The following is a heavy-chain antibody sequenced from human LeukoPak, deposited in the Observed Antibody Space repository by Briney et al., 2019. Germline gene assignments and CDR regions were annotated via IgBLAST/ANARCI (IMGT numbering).Heavy chain of an antibody. V-gene: IGHV1-69*13. CDR3: AKSGYSSSYSIHLTNWFDP. Sequence: SVKVSCKASGGTFSSYAISWVRQAPGQGLEWMGGIIPIFGTANYAQKFQGRVTITADESTSTAYMELSSLRSEDTAVYYCAKSGYSSSYSIHLTNWFDPWGQGTLVTVSS. D-gene: IGHD6-13*01. J-gene: IGHJ5*02. CDR1: GGTFSSYA. CDR2: IIPIFGTA.